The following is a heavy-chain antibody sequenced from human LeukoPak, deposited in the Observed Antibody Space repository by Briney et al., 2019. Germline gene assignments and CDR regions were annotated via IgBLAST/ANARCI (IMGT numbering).Heavy chain of an antibody. J-gene: IGHJ4*02. CDR3: AREGPFRRVNY. CDR2: INHSGST. Sequence: PSETLSVTCAVYGGSFSGYYWSWIRQPPGKGLEWIGEINHSGSTNYNPSLKSRVTISVDTSKNQFSLKLSSVTAADTAVYYCAREGPFRRVNYWGQGTLVTVSS. CDR1: GGSFSGYY. V-gene: IGHV4-34*01.